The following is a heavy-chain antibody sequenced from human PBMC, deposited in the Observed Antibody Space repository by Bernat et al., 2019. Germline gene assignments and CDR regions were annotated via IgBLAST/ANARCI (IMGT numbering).Heavy chain of an antibody. V-gene: IGHV3-72*01. CDR3: ARPATTGTTWMAY. J-gene: IGHJ4*02. CDR2: ARNKANSYTI. Sequence: EVQLVASGGGLVQPGGSLSLSCEASGFTFSDHYMDWVRQAPGKGLEWVGRARNKANSYTIAYGVSVLGRFTISSDDSKNSLSVQMNSMNTEDTAMYYCARPATTGTTWMAYWGQGTLVTVSS. D-gene: IGHD4-11*01. CDR1: GFTFSDHY.